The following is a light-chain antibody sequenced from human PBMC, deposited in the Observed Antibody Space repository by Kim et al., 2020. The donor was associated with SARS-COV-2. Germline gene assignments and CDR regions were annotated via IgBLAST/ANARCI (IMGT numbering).Light chain of an antibody. CDR3: SSWDSSLNSWV. J-gene: IGLJ3*02. CDR1: SSNGGDEG. CDR2: RNN. Sequence: PALTGTGNSSNGGDEGALWLRQHQGHPPKLLSFRNNNRPSGISERLSASRSGSTASLTITGLQPEDEADYVCSSWDSSLNSWVFGGGTQLTVL. V-gene: IGLV10-54*01.